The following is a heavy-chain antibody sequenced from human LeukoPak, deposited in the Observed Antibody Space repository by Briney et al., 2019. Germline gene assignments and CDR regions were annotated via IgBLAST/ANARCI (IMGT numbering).Heavy chain of an antibody. CDR2: IWYDGSNE. D-gene: IGHD3-10*01. V-gene: IGHV3-33*08. CDR1: GFTFSSYG. CDR3: ARDGGSGSYYNGGDY. J-gene: IGHJ4*02. Sequence: GRSLRLSCAASGFTFSSYGMHWVRQAPGKGLEWVAVIWYDGSNEYYADSVKGRFTISRDNSKNTLYLQMNSLRAEDTAVYYCARDGGSGSYYNGGDYWGQGTLVTVSS.